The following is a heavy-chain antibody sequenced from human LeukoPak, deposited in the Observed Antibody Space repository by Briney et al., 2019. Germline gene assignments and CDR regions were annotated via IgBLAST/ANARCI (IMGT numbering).Heavy chain of an antibody. CDR2: ISGYEGNR. D-gene: IGHD3-16*01. CDR1: GYTFSSYG. J-gene: IGHJ4*02. CDR3: ARGWGSYSDY. V-gene: IGHV1-18*01. Sequence: ASVKVSCKASGYTFSSYGITWVRQAPGQGLQWMGWISGYEGNRKYAQKFQGRVTMTTDTSTNTAYMELRSLRSDDTAVYYCARGWGSYSDYWGQGTLVTVSS.